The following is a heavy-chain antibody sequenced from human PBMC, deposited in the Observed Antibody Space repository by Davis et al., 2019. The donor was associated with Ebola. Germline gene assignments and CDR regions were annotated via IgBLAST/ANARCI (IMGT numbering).Heavy chain of an antibody. D-gene: IGHD6-19*01. CDR2: INAGNGNT. CDR3: ARGGFSGWHRYYGMDV. J-gene: IGHJ6*02. V-gene: IGHV1-3*01. Sequence: ASVKVSCKASGYTFTSYAMHWVRQAPGQRLEWMGWINAGNGNTKYSQKFQGRVTTTRDTSASTAYMELSSLRSEDTAVYYCARGGFSGWHRYYGMDVWGQGTTVTVSS. CDR1: GYTFTSYA.